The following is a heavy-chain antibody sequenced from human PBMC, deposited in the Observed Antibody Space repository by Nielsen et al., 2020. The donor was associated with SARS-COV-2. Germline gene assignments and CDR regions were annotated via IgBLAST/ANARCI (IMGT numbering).Heavy chain of an antibody. CDR2: INSDSDET. Sequence: ASVKVSCKASGDTFTGYGISWVRQAPGQGLEWLGWINSDSDETQYVQKIQGRVTMTTDSSTSTAYMELRSLRSDDTAVYYCARGILTSGSYYYYYGMDVWGQGTTVTVSS. CDR3: ARGILTSGSYYYYYGMDV. D-gene: IGHD1-26*01. J-gene: IGHJ6*02. V-gene: IGHV1-18*04. CDR1: GDTFTGYG.